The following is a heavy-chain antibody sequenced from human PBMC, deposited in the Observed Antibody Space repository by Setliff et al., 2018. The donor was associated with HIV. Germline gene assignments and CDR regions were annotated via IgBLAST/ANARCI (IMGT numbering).Heavy chain of an antibody. CDR2: INPAGITM. CDR1: GFTFDSHG. CDR3: ARVQLFLDYYYGMDV. D-gene: IGHD5-18*01. Sequence: PGGSLRLSCAGSGFTFDSHGMIWVRQAPGRGLEWLSYINPAGITMYYADSVRGRFTISRDNAQSSLYLQINSLRAEDTAVYYCARVQLFLDYYYGMDVWGQGTTVTVSS. J-gene: IGHJ6*02. V-gene: IGHV3-48*01.